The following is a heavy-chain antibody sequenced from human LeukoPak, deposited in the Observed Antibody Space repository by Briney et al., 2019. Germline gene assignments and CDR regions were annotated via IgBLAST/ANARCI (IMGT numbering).Heavy chain of an antibody. CDR3: ARKNYDFLSGGPKHFDY. J-gene: IGHJ4*02. Sequence: GGSLRLSCAASGFSFRNYWMSWVRQAPGKGLEWVAVIKQDGSEKNYVDSVKGRFTISRDNAKNSLSLQMNSLRAEDTAVYYCARKNYDFLSGGPKHFDYWGQGTLVTVSS. CDR2: IKQDGSEK. CDR1: GFSFRNYW. D-gene: IGHD3-3*01. V-gene: IGHV3-7*01.